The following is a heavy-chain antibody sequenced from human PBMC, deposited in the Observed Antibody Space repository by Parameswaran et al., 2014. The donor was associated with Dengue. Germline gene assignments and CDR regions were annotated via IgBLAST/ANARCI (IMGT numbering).Heavy chain of an antibody. CDR1: GFTFSTYG. CDR3: AKYSSSSLYY. Sequence: QAGGSLRLSCAASGFTFSTYGMHWVRQAPGKGLEWVAVISYDGSYKYYADSVKGRFTISRDNSKKTLYLQMNSLRAEDTAVYYCAKYSSSSLYYWGQGTLVTVSS. J-gene: IGHJ4*02. V-gene: IGHV3-30*18. CDR2: ISYDGSYK. D-gene: IGHD6-6*01.